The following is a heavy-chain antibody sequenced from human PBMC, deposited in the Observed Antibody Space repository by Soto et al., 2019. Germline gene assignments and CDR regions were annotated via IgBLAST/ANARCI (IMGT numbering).Heavy chain of an antibody. J-gene: IGHJ4*02. CDR3: AKGQQWLVHFDY. CDR1: GFTFSSYA. D-gene: IGHD6-19*01. Sequence: LRLSCAASGFTFSSYAMSWVRQAPGKGLEWVSAISGSGGSTYYADSVKGRFTISRDNSKNTLYLQMNSLRAEDTAVYYCAKGQQWLVHFDYWGQGTLVTVSS. CDR2: ISGSGGST. V-gene: IGHV3-23*01.